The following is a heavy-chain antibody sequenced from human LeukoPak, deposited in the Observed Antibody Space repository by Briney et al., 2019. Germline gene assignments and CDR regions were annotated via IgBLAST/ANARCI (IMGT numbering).Heavy chain of an antibody. CDR1: GGSFSAYY. J-gene: IGHJ6*02. CDR3: ARPGYYGMDV. CDR2: INHSGST. V-gene: IGHV4-34*01. Sequence: PSETLSPTCAVYGGSFSAYYWSWIRQPPGKGLEWIGEINHSGSTNYNPSLKSRVTISVDTSKNQFSLKLSSVTAADTAVYYCARPGYYGMDVWGQGTTVTVSS.